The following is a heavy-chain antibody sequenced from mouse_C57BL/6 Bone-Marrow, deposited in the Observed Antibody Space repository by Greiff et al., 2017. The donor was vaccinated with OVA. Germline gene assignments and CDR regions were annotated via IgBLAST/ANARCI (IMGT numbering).Heavy chain of an antibody. D-gene: IGHD1-1*01. Sequence: VQLQQPGAELVKPGASVKLSCKASGYTFTSYWMHWVKQRPGRGLEWIGRIDPNSGGTKYNEKFKSKATLTVDKPSSTAYMQLSSLTSEDSAVYYCAYYYGRRDYAMDYWGQGTSGTVSS. V-gene: IGHV1-72*01. CDR3: AYYYGRRDYAMDY. CDR1: GYTFTSYW. CDR2: IDPNSGGT. J-gene: IGHJ4*01.